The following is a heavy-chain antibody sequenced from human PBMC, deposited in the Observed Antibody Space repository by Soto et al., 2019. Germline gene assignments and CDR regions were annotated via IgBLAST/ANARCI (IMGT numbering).Heavy chain of an antibody. V-gene: IGHV4-39*01. CDR3: ASQPAMVLAEK. D-gene: IGHD3-10*01. Sequence: SETLSLTCTVSGGSISSSSYYWGWIRQPPGKGLEWIGSIYYSGSTYYNPSLKSRVTISVDTSKNQFSLKLSSVTAADTAVYYCASQPAMVLAEKWGQGTLVTVSS. CDR1: GGSISSSSYY. J-gene: IGHJ4*02. CDR2: IYYSGST.